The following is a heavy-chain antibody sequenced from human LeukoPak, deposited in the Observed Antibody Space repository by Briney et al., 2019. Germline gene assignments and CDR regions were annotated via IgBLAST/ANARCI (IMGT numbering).Heavy chain of an antibody. J-gene: IGHJ4*02. Sequence: SVEVSCKASGGTFSSYAISWVRQAPGQGVEWMGGIIPIFGTANYAQKFEGRVTITGEKYTSTAYLELSSLRSEDTAVYYCAQEGYVWGRYRQFDYWGQGTLVTVSS. CDR2: IIPIFGTA. D-gene: IGHD3-16*02. V-gene: IGHV1-69*06. CDR1: GGTFSSYA. CDR3: AQEGYVWGRYRQFDY.